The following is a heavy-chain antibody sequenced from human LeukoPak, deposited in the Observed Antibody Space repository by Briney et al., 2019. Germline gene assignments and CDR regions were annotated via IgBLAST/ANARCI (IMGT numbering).Heavy chain of an antibody. V-gene: IGHV3-53*01. D-gene: IGHD3-9*01. CDR3: ARVRVTGYSNFAY. CDR2: IYHSGNT. J-gene: IGHJ4*02. CDR1: GFTISSYY. Sequence: GGSLRLSCAASGFTISSYYMAWVRQAPGKGLEWVSVIYHSGNTDYADSVKGRFTVSRDNSKNTVYLQMSSLRAEDTAVYYCARVRVTGYSNFAYWGQGTLVTVSS.